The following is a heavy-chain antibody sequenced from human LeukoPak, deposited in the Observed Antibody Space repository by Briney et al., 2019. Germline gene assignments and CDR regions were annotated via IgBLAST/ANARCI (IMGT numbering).Heavy chain of an antibody. CDR2: INIDGGTT. CDR1: GFTFSSYW. Sequence: GGSLRLSCAASGFTFSSYWMHWVRQAPGKGLVWVSRINIDGGTTTYVDSVKGRFTISRDNAKNSLYLQMNSLGAEDTAVYYCATSYGHLDYWGQGTLVTVSS. V-gene: IGHV3-74*01. CDR3: ATSYGHLDY. J-gene: IGHJ4*02. D-gene: IGHD3-10*01.